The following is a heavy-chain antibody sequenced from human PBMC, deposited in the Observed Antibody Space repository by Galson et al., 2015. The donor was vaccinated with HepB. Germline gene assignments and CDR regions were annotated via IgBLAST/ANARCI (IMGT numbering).Heavy chain of an antibody. CDR2: IYYTGST. CDR3: ARSSGTSTGDLQH. D-gene: IGHD2-8*02. J-gene: IGHJ1*01. Sequence: LSLTCTVSGGSISTYYWSWVRQPPGKGLGWIGYIYYTGSTNYNPSLKSRVTISVDTSKNQFSLTLNSVTAADTAVYYCARSSGTSTGDLQHWGQGTLASVSS. V-gene: IGHV4-59*01. CDR1: GGSISTYY.